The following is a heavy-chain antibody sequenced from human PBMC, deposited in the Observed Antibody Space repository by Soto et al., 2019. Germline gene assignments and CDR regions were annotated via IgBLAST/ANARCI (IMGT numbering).Heavy chain of an antibody. Sequence: GGSLRLSCAASGFTFSSYVMHWVCQAPGKGLEWVAVISYDGSNKYYADSVKGRFTISRDNSKNTLYLQMNSLRAEDTAVYYCARDRGAAADSSYYYYYGMDVWGQGTTVTVSS. CDR3: ARDRGAAADSSYYYYYGMDV. V-gene: IGHV3-30-3*01. CDR1: GFTFSSYV. J-gene: IGHJ6*02. D-gene: IGHD6-13*01. CDR2: ISYDGSNK.